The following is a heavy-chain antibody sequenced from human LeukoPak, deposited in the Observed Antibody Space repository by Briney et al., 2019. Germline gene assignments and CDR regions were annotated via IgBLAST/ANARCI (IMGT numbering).Heavy chain of an antibody. CDR3: ARAPGGMFSYYYYYMDV. V-gene: IGHV3-30-3*01. D-gene: IGHD3-16*01. CDR2: ISYDGSNK. CDR1: GFTFSSYA. Sequence: PGRSLRLSCAASGFTFSSYAMHWVRQAPGKGLEWVAVISYDGSNKYYADSVKGRFTISRDNSKNTLYLQMNSLRAEDTAVYYCARAPGGMFSYYYYYMDVWGKGTTVTVSS. J-gene: IGHJ6*03.